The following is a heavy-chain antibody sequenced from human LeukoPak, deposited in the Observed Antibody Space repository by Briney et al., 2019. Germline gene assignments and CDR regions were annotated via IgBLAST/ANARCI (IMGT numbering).Heavy chain of an antibody. CDR3: ARGLGSVTS. CDR1: GGSFRGYY. D-gene: IGHD2/OR15-2a*01. V-gene: IGHV4-34*01. CDR2: INHSGST. Sequence: PSETLSLTCAVYGGSFRGYYWSWIRQPPGKGLEWIGEINHSGSTNYNPSLKSRVTISVDTSKNQVSLKLSSVTAADTAVYYCARGLGSVTSWGQGTLVTVSS. J-gene: IGHJ5*02.